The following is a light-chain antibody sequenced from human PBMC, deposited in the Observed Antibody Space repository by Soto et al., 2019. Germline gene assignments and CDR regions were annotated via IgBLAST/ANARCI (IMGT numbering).Light chain of an antibody. V-gene: IGKV3-20*01. CDR2: GAS. J-gene: IGKJ2*01. CDR3: QHYGSSPPYT. CDR1: QSVSSSY. Sequence: EIVVTQSPGTLSFSPGERATLSCRASQSVSSSYLAWYQQKPGQAPRLLIYGASRRATGIPDRFSGSGSGTDFTLTISRVEPEDFAVYYGQHYGSSPPYTFGEGTKLEIK.